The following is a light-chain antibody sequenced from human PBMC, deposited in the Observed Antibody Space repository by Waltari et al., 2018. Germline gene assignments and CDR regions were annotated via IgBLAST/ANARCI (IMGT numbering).Light chain of an antibody. CDR1: ILVDKY. CDR2: KDS. J-gene: IGLJ2*01. V-gene: IGLV3-1*01. Sequence: SYELTQSPSVSVSPGQTATIVCSGQILVDKYVAWYRQKPGQSPVMVMYKDSKRPSGISERFSGSSSGNTATLTISGTQAMDEGDYYCQSWDTSTVIFGGGTKLTVL. CDR3: QSWDTSTVI.